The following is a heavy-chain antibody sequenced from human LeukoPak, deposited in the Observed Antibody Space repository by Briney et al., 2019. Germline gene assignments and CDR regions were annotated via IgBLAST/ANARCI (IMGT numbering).Heavy chain of an antibody. CDR1: GFTFSSYW. CDR3: ARSDDAGTWYY. V-gene: IGHV3-21*01. D-gene: IGHD6-13*01. CDR2: ISSSSSYI. J-gene: IGHJ4*02. Sequence: PGGSLRLSCAASGFTFSSYWMTWVRQAPGKGLEWVSSISSSSSYIYYADSVKGRFTISRDNAKNSLYLQMNSLRAEDTAVYYCARSDDAGTWYYWGQGTLVTVS.